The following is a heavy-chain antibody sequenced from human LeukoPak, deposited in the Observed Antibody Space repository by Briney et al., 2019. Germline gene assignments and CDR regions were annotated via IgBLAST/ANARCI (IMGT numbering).Heavy chain of an antibody. Sequence: SGTLSLTCAVSGASISSSNWLSWIRQPAGKGLEWIGRIYTSGSTNYNPSLKSRVTMSVDTSKNQFSLKLSSVTAADTAVYYCARDLGAFDPWGQGTLVTVSS. J-gene: IGHJ5*02. CDR3: ARDLGAFDP. CDR2: IYTSGST. CDR1: GASISSSN. D-gene: IGHD1-26*01. V-gene: IGHV4-4*07.